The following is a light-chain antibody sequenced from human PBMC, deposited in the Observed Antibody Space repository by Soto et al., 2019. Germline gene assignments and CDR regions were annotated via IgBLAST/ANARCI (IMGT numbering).Light chain of an antibody. J-gene: IGKJ4*01. CDR3: QQYGNSPPIT. Sequence: IVSTQHPATLFVYPGERATLSCRASHSVSSNLAWYQQKPGQAPRLLSYGASNRATGIPDRFSGSGSGTDFTLTISRLEPEDFAVYYCQQYGNSPPITFGGGTMVDI. CDR2: GAS. CDR1: HSVSSN. V-gene: IGKV3-20*01.